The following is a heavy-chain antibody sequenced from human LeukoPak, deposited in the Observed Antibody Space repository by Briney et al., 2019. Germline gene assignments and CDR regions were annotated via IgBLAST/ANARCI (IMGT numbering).Heavy chain of an antibody. V-gene: IGHV3-7*04. D-gene: IGHD3-9*01. CDR3: ARDPLRRYDY. CDR1: GFTFSTYW. CDR2: IKHDGSVT. J-gene: IGHJ4*02. Sequence: GGSLRLSCAASGFTFSTYWMTWVRQAPGKGLEWVATIKHDGSVTYYVGSVRGRFTISRDNAQNSLYLLMNSVRAEDTAVYYCARDPLRRYDYWGQGTLVTVSS.